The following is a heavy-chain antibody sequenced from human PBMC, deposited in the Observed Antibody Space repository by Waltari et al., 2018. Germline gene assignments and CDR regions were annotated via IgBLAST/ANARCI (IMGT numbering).Heavy chain of an antibody. CDR2: ISHSGST. Sequence: QVQLQQWGAGLLKPSETLSLTCAVYCWPFSGYYLHWIRQPPGKGLEWIGEISHSGSTNYNPSLKSRVTISVDTSKNQFSLKLSSVTAADTAVYYCARPTVTYYYYYYGLDVWGQGTTVTVSS. CDR1: CWPFSGYY. V-gene: IGHV4-34*01. CDR3: ARPTVTYYYYYYGLDV. J-gene: IGHJ6*02. D-gene: IGHD4-17*01.